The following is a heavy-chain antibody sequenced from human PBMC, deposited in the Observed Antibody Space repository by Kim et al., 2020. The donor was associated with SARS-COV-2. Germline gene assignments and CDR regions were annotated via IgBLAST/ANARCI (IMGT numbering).Heavy chain of an antibody. V-gene: IGHV4-59*01. CDR1: GGSISSYY. Sequence: SETLSLTCTVSGGSISSYYWSWIRQPPGKGLEWIGYIYYSGSTNYNPSLKSRVTISVDTSKNQFSLKLSSVTAADTAVYYCARVRSWGYSSGWRMGNWFDPWGQGTLVTVSS. J-gene: IGHJ5*02. D-gene: IGHD6-19*01. CDR2: IYYSGST. CDR3: ARVRSWGYSSGWRMGNWFDP.